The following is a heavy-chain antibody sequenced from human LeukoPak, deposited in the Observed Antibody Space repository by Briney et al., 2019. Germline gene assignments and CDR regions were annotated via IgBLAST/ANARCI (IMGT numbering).Heavy chain of an antibody. V-gene: IGHV4-34*01. J-gene: IGHJ3*02. CDR1: GGSFSGHY. D-gene: IGHD1-26*01. CDR3: ARDPWLGVGANSAFDM. Sequence: SETLSLTCAVYGGSFSGHYWTWIRQPPGKGLEWIGETNHSGSTNYNPSLKSRVTISGDTSKNQFSLRLTSVTAADTAVYYCARDPWLGVGANSAFDMWGQGTRVTVSS. CDR2: TNHSGST.